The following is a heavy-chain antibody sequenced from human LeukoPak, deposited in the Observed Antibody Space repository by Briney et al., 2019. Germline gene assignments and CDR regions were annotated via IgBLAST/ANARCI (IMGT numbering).Heavy chain of an antibody. CDR3: ARFFAHVERYYFDY. CDR1: RYSFISYW. J-gene: IGHJ4*02. V-gene: IGHV5-51*01. D-gene: IGHD3-3*01. Sequence: GESLKISCKGSRYSFISYWIGWVRQMPGKGLEWMGIINPGDSDTTYSPSFQGQVTISADKSINTAYLQWRSLKASDTAMYYCARFFAHVERYYFDYWGPGTLVSVSS. CDR2: INPGDSDT.